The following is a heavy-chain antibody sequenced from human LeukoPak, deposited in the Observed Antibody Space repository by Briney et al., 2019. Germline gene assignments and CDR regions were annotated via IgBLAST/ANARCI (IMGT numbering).Heavy chain of an antibody. V-gene: IGHV3-11*01. CDR2: LCDNGVTR. CDR3: ARDSSAPLDI. D-gene: IGHD3-22*01. Sequence: LCDNGVTRYYADSVKGRFTISRDNAKNSLYLQMNSLRAEDTAVYYCARDSSAPLDIWGQGTMVTVSS. J-gene: IGHJ3*02.